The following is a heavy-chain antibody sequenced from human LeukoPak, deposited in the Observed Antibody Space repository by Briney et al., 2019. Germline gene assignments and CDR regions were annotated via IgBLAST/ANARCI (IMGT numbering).Heavy chain of an antibody. Sequence: GGSLRLSCAASGFTFSSYAMRWVRQAPGKGLEWVSAISGSSGSTYYADSVKGRFTISRDNPKNTLYLQMNSLRAEDTAVYYCAKYEGSSNSGFDPWGQGTLVTVSS. CDR1: GFTFSSYA. CDR3: AKYEGSSNSGFDP. J-gene: IGHJ5*02. CDR2: ISGSSGST. V-gene: IGHV3-23*01. D-gene: IGHD3-10*01.